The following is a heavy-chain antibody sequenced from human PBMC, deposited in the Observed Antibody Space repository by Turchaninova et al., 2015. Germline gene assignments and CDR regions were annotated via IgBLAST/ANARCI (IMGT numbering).Heavy chain of an antibody. CDR1: GFTFRNYG. V-gene: IGHV3-30*18. D-gene: IGHD4-23*01. J-gene: IGHJ4*02. CDR2: IATDGSST. CDR3: VKVGPVDYGGTWSFDH. Sequence: QVQLVESGGGVVQPGGSLRLSCAASGFTFRNYGIHWVRQAPGEGLGGVALIATDGSSTGDEASVEGRFTISRDNSENTLHLQLNSLGPEDTAIYYCVKVGPVDYGGTWSFDHWGQGTLVTVSS.